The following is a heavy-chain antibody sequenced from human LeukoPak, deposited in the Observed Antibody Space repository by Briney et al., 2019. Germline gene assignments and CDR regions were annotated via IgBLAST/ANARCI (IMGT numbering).Heavy chain of an antibody. CDR2: IKQDGSEK. CDR3: ARRTGEGYWYFDL. D-gene: IGHD7-27*01. Sequence: AGGSLRLSCAASRFTFSSYWMSWVRQAPGKGLEWVANIKQDGSEKYYVDSVKGRFTISRDNAKNSLYLQMNSLRGEDAAVYYCARRTGEGYWYFDLWGRGTLVTVSS. J-gene: IGHJ2*01. V-gene: IGHV3-7*01. CDR1: RFTFSSYW.